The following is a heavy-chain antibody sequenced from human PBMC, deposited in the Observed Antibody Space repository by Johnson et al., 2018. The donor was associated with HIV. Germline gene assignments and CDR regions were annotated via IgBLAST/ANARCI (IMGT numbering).Heavy chain of an antibody. J-gene: IGHJ3*02. CDR2: IRQDGIEK. Sequence: VQLVESGGGMVQPGRSLRLSCAASGIIFSSYGMSWVRQAPGKGLEWVASIRQDGIEKYYVDSVKGRFTISRDNAKNSLFLQMKSLRAEDTAVYYCAREAPYSGSYANAFDIWGQGTMVTVS. CDR3: AREAPYSGSYANAFDI. D-gene: IGHD1-26*01. V-gene: IGHV3-7*03. CDR1: GIIFSSYG.